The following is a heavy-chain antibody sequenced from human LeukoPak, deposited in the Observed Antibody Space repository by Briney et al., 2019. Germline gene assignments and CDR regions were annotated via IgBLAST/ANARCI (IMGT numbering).Heavy chain of an antibody. CDR1: GGSISSGSYY. CDR3: AGGPGFGSY. D-gene: IGHD3-10*01. CDR2: IYTSGST. J-gene: IGHJ4*02. V-gene: IGHV4-61*02. Sequence: SETLSLTCTVSGGSISSGSYYWSWIRQPAGKGLEWIGRIYTSGSTNYNPSLKSRVTISVDTSKNQVSLKLSSVTAADTAVYYCAGGPGFGSYWGQGTLVTVSS.